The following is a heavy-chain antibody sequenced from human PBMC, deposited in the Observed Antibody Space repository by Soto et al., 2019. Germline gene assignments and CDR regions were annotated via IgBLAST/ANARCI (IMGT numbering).Heavy chain of an antibody. CDR3: AREGAAPYYYYGMDV. CDR1: GYTFTRSG. D-gene: IGHD6-25*01. Sequence: GASVKVSCKASGYTFTRSGISWVRQAPGKGPERMGWISTYNGDTDYAQTFQGRVTMTTDTSTSTVYMELRGLKSDDTAVYFCAREGAAPYYYYGMDVWGQGTXVTVSS. J-gene: IGHJ6*02. V-gene: IGHV1-18*01. CDR2: ISTYNGDT.